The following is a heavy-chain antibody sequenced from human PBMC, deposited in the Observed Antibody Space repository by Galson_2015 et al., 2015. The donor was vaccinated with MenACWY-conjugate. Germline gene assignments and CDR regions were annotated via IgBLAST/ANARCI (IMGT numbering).Heavy chain of an antibody. CDR3: TRHPPGGRGMDV. V-gene: IGHV5-51*01. CDR2: ISPGDSYT. Sequence: QSGAEVKKPGESLKISCTGSGYTFTTYWIGWVRQMPGKGLEWMGVISPGDSYTRYNPAFQGQVTISADKSISTAYLQWNSLQASDTAMYYCTRHPPGGRGMDVWGQGTTVTVSS. J-gene: IGHJ6*02. CDR1: GYTFTTYW. D-gene: IGHD1-26*01.